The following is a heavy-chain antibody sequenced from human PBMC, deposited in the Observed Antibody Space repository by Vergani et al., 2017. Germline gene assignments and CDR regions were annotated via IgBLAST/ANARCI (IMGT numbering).Heavy chain of an antibody. CDR1: GFTFSNYW. D-gene: IGHD1-26*01. CDR2: INSDGDST. Sequence: VQLVESGGGLVQPGGSLRLSCTASGFTFSNYWMQWVRQAPVKWLMWVSRINSDGDSTSYADSVKGRFTISRDNAKNTLYLQMDSLRAEDTAVYYCARDGWELLDYFYYMDVWGKGTTVTVSS. CDR3: ARDGWELLDYFYYMDV. V-gene: IGHV3-74*01. J-gene: IGHJ6*03.